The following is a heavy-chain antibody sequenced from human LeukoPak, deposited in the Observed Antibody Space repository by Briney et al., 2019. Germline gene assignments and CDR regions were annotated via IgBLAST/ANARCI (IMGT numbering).Heavy chain of an antibody. CDR2: ISGSGGST. CDR1: GFTFSSYA. V-gene: IGHV3-23*01. J-gene: IGHJ4*02. CDR3: ARGFLGYSSSWYGY. D-gene: IGHD6-13*01. Sequence: PGGSLRLSCAASGFTFSSYAMSWVRQAPGKGLEWVSAISGSGGSTYYADSVKGRFTISRDNSKNTLYLQMNSLRAEDTAVYYCARGFLGYSSSWYGYWGQGTLVTVSS.